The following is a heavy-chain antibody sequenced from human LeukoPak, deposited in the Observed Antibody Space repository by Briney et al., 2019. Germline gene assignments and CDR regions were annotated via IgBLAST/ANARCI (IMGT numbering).Heavy chain of an antibody. CDR2: ISYDGSNK. CDR1: GFTFSSYA. Sequence: PGRSLRLSCAASGFTFSSYAMHRVRQAPGKGLEWVAVISYDGSNKYYADSVKGRFTISRDNSKNTLYLQMNSLRAEDTAVYYCARGVGANYYFDYWGQGTLVTVSS. D-gene: IGHD2-15*01. CDR3: ARGVGANYYFDY. J-gene: IGHJ4*02. V-gene: IGHV3-30*01.